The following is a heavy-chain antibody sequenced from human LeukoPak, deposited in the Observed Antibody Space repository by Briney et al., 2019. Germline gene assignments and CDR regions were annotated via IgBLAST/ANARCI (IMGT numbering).Heavy chain of an antibody. CDR3: ARDYQYYGSGSADY. CDR1: GFTVSSNY. CDR2: IYSGGST. V-gene: IGHV3-53*01. D-gene: IGHD3-10*01. J-gene: IGHJ4*02. Sequence: GGSLRLSCAASGFTVSSNYMSWVRQAPGKGLEWVSVIYSGGSTYYADSVKGRFTISRDNSKNTLYLQMNSLRAEDTAVYYCARDYQYYGSGSADYWGQGTLVTVSS.